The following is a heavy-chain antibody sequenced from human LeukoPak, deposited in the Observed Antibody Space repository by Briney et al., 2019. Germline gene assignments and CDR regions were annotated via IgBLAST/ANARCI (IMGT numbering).Heavy chain of an antibody. J-gene: IGHJ4*02. Sequence: GGSLRLSCAASGFTFSSYGMHWVRQAPGKGLEWVAFIRYAGSNEYYADSVKGRFTISRDNSKNTLYLQMNSLRVEDTAVYYCAKAQGILAAGDFDYWGQGTLVTVSS. CDR3: AKAQGILAAGDFDY. D-gene: IGHD6-13*01. CDR2: IRYAGSNE. V-gene: IGHV3-30*02. CDR1: GFTFSSYG.